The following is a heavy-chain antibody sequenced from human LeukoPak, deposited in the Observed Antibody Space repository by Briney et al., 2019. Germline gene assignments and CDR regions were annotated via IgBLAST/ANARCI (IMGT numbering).Heavy chain of an antibody. V-gene: IGHV4-34*01. D-gene: IGHD5-18*01. J-gene: IGHJ4*02. Sequence: PSETLSLTCAVYGGSFSGYYWSWIRQPPGKGLEWIGEINHSGSTNYNPSLKSRVTISVDTSKSQFSLKLSSVTAADTAVYYCASQYSYGSDFDYWGQGTLVTVSS. CDR2: INHSGST. CDR3: ASQYSYGSDFDY. CDR1: GGSFSGYY.